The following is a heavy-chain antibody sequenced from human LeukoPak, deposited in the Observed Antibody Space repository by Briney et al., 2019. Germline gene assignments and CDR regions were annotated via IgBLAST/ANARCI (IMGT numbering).Heavy chain of an antibody. V-gene: IGHV4-59*01. CDR2: IYYSGST. Sequence: PETLSLTCTVSGGSISSYYWSWIRQPPGKGLEWIGYIYYSGSTNYNPSLKSRVTISVDTSKNQFSLKLSSVTAADTAVYYCARDNYDFWSGYGPYGMDVWGQGTTVTVSS. CDR3: ARDNYDFWSGYGPYGMDV. D-gene: IGHD3-3*01. J-gene: IGHJ6*02. CDR1: GGSISSYY.